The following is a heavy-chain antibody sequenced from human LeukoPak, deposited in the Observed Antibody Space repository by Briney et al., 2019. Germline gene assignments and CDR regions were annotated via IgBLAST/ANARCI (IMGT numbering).Heavy chain of an antibody. CDR2: IYYSGST. D-gene: IGHD6-13*01. CDR3: ARAREQQLFRP. V-gene: IGHV4-59*01. J-gene: IGHJ4*02. Sequence: SETLSLTCTVSGGSISSYYWSWIRQPPGKGLEWSGYIYYSGSTNYNPSLKRRVTISVDTSKNQFSLKLSSVTAADTAVYYCARAREQQLFRPWGQGTLVTVSS. CDR1: GGSISSYY.